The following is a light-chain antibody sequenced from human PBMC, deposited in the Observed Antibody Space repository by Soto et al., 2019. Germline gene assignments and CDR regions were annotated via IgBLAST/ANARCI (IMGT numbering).Light chain of an antibody. CDR1: QSVSSSY. CDR2: GSS. Sequence: EIVLTQSPGTLSLSPGERAILSCRASQSVSSSYLAWYQQKPGQAPRLLIYGSSNRATGLPGTFSGSGAGTDFTVTISRLEPEDFAVYYCQQYGGSPPGLTFGGGTRVEIK. CDR3: QQYGGSPPGLT. V-gene: IGKV3-20*01. J-gene: IGKJ4*01.